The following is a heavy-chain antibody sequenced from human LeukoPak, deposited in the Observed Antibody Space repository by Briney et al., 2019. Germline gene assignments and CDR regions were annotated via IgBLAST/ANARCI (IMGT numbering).Heavy chain of an antibody. D-gene: IGHD4-4*01. CDR1: GFTFSDYA. V-gene: IGHV3-23*05. Sequence: GGSLRLSCVASGFTFSDYAMNWVRQAPGKGLEWVSTFKTNYNQVYYAETVRGRFTIYTDNSKNTAYLQMNSLRVEDTALYYCARSVPDYTRFDFWGQGALVTVSS. J-gene: IGHJ4*02. CDR3: ARSVPDYTRFDF. CDR2: FKTNYNQV.